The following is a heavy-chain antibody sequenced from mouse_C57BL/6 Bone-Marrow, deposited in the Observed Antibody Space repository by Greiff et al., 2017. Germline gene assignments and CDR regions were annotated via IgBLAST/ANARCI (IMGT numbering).Heavy chain of an antibody. CDR1: GYAFTNYL. CDR2: INPGSGGT. J-gene: IGHJ1*03. CDR3: ARLITTVADGYFDV. Sequence: VQLQQSGAELVRPGTSVKVSCKASGYAFTNYLIEWVKQRPGQGLQWIGVINPGSGGTNYNEKFKGKATLTADKSSSTSYMQLSSLTSEDSAVYCCARLITTVADGYFDVWGTGTTVTVSS. V-gene: IGHV1-54*01. D-gene: IGHD1-1*01.